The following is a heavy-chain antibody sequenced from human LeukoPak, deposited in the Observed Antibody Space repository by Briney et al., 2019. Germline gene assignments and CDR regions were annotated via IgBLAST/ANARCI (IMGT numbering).Heavy chain of an antibody. CDR1: GFTFSSYA. CDR3: ARESTVVAQFDY. D-gene: IGHD4-23*01. CDR2: ISYDGSNK. V-gene: IGHV3-30*04. J-gene: IGHJ4*02. Sequence: GGSLRLSCAASGFTFSSYAMHWVRQAPGKGLEWVAVISYDGSNKYYADSVKGRFTISRDNSRNTLYLLVDSLRAEDTALYYCARESTVVAQFDYWGQGTLVTVSS.